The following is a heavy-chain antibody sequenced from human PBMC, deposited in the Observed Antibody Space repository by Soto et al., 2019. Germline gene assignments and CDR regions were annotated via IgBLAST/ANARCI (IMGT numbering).Heavy chain of an antibody. J-gene: IGHJ3*02. Sequence: PGGSLRLSCAASGFTFSSYWMSWVRQAPGKGLEWVANIKQDGSEKYYVDSVKGRFTISRDNAKNSLYLQMNSLRAEDTAVYYCARGSGSYYDGGHDAFDIWGQGTMVTVSS. CDR1: GFTFSSYW. D-gene: IGHD1-26*01. V-gene: IGHV3-7*05. CDR2: IKQDGSEK. CDR3: ARGSGSYYDGGHDAFDI.